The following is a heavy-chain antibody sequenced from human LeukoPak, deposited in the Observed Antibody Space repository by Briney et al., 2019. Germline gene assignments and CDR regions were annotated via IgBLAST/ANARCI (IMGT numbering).Heavy chain of an antibody. Sequence: ASVKVSCKASGYTFTGYYIHWVRQAPGQGLEWMGWINPNSGGTNYAQKFQGRVTMTRDTSISTAYMELSRLRSDDTAVYYCGRERGFRGELQFSYYYYYMDVWGKGTTVTVSS. CDR1: GYTFTGYY. J-gene: IGHJ6*03. D-gene: IGHD1-26*01. CDR2: INPNSGGT. CDR3: GRERGFRGELQFSYYYYYMDV. V-gene: IGHV1-2*02.